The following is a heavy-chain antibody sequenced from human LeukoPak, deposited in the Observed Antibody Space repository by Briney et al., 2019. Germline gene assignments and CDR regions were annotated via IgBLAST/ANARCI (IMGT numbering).Heavy chain of an antibody. D-gene: IGHD4-11*01. Sequence: SETLSLTCTVSGGSISSGGYYWSWIRQHPGKGLEWIGYTYYSGSTYYNPSLKSRVTISVDTSKNQFSLKLSSVTAADTAVCYCARVYSNYDEAQFDPWGQGTLVTVSS. V-gene: IGHV4-31*03. CDR3: ARVYSNYDEAQFDP. J-gene: IGHJ5*02. CDR1: GGSISSGGYY. CDR2: TYYSGST.